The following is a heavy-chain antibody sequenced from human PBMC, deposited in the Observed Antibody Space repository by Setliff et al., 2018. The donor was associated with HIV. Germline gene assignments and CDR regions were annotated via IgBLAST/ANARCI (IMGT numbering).Heavy chain of an antibody. CDR2: IYHSGLT. V-gene: IGHV4-59*01. D-gene: IGHD1-26*01. CDR1: GGSISSYY. J-gene: IGHJ4*02. CDR3: ARIGWKQGAVGAFSDY. Sequence: SEPLSLTCTVSGGSISSYYWSWIRQSPDKGLEWIGFIYHSGLTKSNPSLESRVSMSMDVSKNLFSLNLRSVTAADSAVYYCARIGWKQGAVGAFSDYWGQGAQVTVSS.